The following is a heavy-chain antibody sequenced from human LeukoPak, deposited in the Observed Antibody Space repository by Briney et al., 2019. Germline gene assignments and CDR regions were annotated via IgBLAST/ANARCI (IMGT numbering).Heavy chain of an antibody. CDR2: ISYDGSNK. CDR1: GFTFSSYG. CDR3: AKVRGLRSVRGGYYYGMDV. J-gene: IGHJ6*02. Sequence: GGSLRLSCPASGFTFSSYGMHWVRQAPGKGLEWVAVISYDGSNKYYADSVKGRFTISRDNSKNTLYLQMNSLRAEDTAVYYCAKVRGLRSVRGGYYYGMDVWGQGTTVTVSS. D-gene: IGHD4-17*01. V-gene: IGHV3-30*18.